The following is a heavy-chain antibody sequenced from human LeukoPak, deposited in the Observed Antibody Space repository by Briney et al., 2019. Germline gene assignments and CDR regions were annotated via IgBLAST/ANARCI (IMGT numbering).Heavy chain of an antibody. J-gene: IGHJ4*02. Sequence: GETLKISCKGSGYSFASYWIGWVRQMPGKGLEWMGIIYPGDSDTRYSPSFQGQVTISADKSISTAYLQWSSLKASDTAMYYCAIRQGYAASENDYWGQGTLVTVSS. CDR3: AIRQGYAASENDY. V-gene: IGHV5-51*01. CDR2: IYPGDSDT. D-gene: IGHD5-24*01. CDR1: GYSFASYW.